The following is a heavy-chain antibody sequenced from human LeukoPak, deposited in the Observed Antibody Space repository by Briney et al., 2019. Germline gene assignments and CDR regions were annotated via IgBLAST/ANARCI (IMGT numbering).Heavy chain of an antibody. V-gene: IGHV5-51*01. Sequence: GESLQISCKGSGYSFTSYWIGWVRQMPGKGLEWMGIIYPGDSDTRYSPSFQGQVTISADKSISTAYLQWSSLKASDTAMYYCARRIAVAGTWFDPWGQGTLVTVSS. CDR1: GYSFTSYW. J-gene: IGHJ5*02. CDR3: ARRIAVAGTWFDP. D-gene: IGHD6-19*01. CDR2: IYPGDSDT.